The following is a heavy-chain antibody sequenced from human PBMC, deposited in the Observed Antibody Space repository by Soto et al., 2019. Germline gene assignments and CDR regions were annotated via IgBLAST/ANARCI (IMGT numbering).Heavy chain of an antibody. CDR3: ATPIDILTGYFPFDY. V-gene: IGHV4-39*01. CDR2: IYYSGST. Sequence: PSETLSLTCTVSGGSISSSSYYWGWIRQPPGKGLEWIGSIYYSGSTYYNPSLKSRVTISVDTSKNQFSLKLSSVTAADTAVYYCATPIDILTGYFPFDYWGQGTLVTVSS. CDR1: GGSISSSSYY. D-gene: IGHD3-9*01. J-gene: IGHJ4*02.